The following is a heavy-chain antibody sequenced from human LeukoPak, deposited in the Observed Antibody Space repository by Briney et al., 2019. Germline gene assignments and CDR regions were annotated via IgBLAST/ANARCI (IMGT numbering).Heavy chain of an antibody. Sequence: GGSLRLSCAASTFTFSSYAMSWVRQAPGKGLEWVSVIYSGGSTYYADSVKGRFTISRDNSKNTLYLQMNSLRAEDTAVYYCARDLVVRGVIMNDAFDIWGQGTMVTVSS. CDR1: TFTFSSYA. CDR3: ARDLVVRGVIMNDAFDI. J-gene: IGHJ3*02. V-gene: IGHV3-66*01. CDR2: IYSGGST. D-gene: IGHD3-10*01.